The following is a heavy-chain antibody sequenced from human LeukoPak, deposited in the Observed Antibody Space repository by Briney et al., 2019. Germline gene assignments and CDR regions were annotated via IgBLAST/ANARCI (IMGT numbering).Heavy chain of an antibody. Sequence: SETLSLTCTGSVGSISSYYWSWIRQPPGKGLEWIGYIYYSGSTNYNPSLKSRVTISVDTSKNQFSLKLNFVTAADTAVYYWAAAYDIVGATVFDPWGQGTLVTVSS. V-gene: IGHV4-59*08. D-gene: IGHD1-26*01. J-gene: IGHJ5*02. CDR1: VGSISSYY. CDR3: AAAYDIVGATVFDP. CDR2: IYYSGST.